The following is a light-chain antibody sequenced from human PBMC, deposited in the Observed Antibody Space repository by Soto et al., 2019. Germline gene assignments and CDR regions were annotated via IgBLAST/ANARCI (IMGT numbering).Light chain of an antibody. V-gene: IGKV1-12*02. J-gene: IGKJ1*01. Sequence: DIQMTQSPSSVSASVGDSVTMTCRASQGITNGLAWYQQKPGKAPKPLIYGASSLQSGVPSRFSGGGSGTEFILTITGRQTEDFATYFCQEADGFPWRFGHGTRVEMK. CDR1: QGITNG. CDR3: QEADGFPWR. CDR2: GAS.